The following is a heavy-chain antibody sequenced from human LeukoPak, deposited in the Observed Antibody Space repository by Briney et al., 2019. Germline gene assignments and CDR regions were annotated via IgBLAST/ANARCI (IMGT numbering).Heavy chain of an antibody. V-gene: IGHV4-59*12. CDR1: GGSISSYY. J-gene: IGHJ4*02. Sequence: SETLSLTCTVSGGSISSYYWSWIRQPPGKGLEWIGYIYYSGSTNYNPSLKSRVTISVDTSKNQFSLKLSSVTAADTAVYYCARGTRHLDYWGQGTLVTVS. CDR3: ARGTRHLDY. CDR2: IYYSGST.